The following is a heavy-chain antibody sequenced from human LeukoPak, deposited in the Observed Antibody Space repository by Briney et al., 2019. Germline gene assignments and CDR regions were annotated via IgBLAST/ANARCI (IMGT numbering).Heavy chain of an antibody. CDR2: IYTSGST. J-gene: IGHJ5*02. V-gene: IGHV4-4*09. CDR3: ARLYYDILTGYYQGWFDP. D-gene: IGHD3-9*01. Sequence: SETLSLTCTVSGGSISSYYWSWIRQRPGKGLEWIGYIYTSGSTNYNPSLRSRVTISVDTSKNQFSLKLSSVTAADTAVYYCARLYYDILTGYYQGWFDPWGQGTLVTVSS. CDR1: GGSISSYY.